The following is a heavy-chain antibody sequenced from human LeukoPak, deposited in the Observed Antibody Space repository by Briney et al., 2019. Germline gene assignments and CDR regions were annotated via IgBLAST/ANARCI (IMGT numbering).Heavy chain of an antibody. J-gene: IGHJ4*02. Sequence: ASVKVSCKASGGTFSNYGISWVRQAPGQGLEWMGRIIPILGIANYARRFQGRVTITADKSTTTAYMELSNVTSEDTAVYYCAGEATVPFDYWGQGTLVTVSS. D-gene: IGHD4-17*01. CDR3: AGEATVPFDY. CDR2: IIPILGIA. V-gene: IGHV1-69*04. CDR1: GGTFSNYG.